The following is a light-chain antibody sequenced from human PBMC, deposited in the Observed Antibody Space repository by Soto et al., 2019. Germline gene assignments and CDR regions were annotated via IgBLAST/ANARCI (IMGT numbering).Light chain of an antibody. CDR1: SSNIGAGYD. Sequence: QSVLTQPPSVSGAPGQRVTISCTGSSSNIGAGYDVHWYQQLPGTAPKLLIYVNNNRPSGVPDRFAGSKSGTSASLAITGLQAEDEADYYCQSYDSSLGGHVFGNGTKLTVL. CDR2: VNN. J-gene: IGLJ1*01. V-gene: IGLV1-40*01. CDR3: QSYDSSLGGHV.